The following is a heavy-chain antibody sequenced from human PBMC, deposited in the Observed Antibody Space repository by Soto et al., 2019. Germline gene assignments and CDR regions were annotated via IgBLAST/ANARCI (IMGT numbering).Heavy chain of an antibody. CDR2: IKQDGSEK. J-gene: IGHJ1*01. CDR3: AREEGSTIAAASYFQH. D-gene: IGHD6-13*01. V-gene: IGHV3-7*03. Sequence: GESLKISCAASGFTFRSYWMSWVRQAPGKGLEWGANIKQDGSEKYYVDSVKGRFTISRDKAKNSLYLQMNSLRAEDTAVYYWAREEGSTIAAASYFQHWGQGTLVTVSS. CDR1: GFTFRSYW.